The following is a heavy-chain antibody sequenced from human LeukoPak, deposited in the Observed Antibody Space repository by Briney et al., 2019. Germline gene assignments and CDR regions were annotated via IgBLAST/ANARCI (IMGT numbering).Heavy chain of an antibody. D-gene: IGHD3-22*01. Sequence: GGSLRLSCAASGFTFDDYAMHWVRQAPGKWLEWVSSITSSGAATYYADSVKGRFTISRDNSDNTLYLQMNSLRAEDTAVYYCAKDQPNYYGSNGHYYKLNGDCWGQGTLVTVSS. CDR2: ITSSGAAT. CDR1: GFTFDDYA. V-gene: IGHV3-23*01. J-gene: IGHJ4*02. CDR3: AKDQPNYYGSNGHYYKLNGDC.